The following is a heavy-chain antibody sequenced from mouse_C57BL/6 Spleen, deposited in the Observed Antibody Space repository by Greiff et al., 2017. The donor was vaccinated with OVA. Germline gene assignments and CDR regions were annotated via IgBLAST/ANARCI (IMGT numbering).Heavy chain of an antibody. CDR3: ARLGTTVVGAMDY. CDR1: GYTFTSYW. V-gene: IGHV1-55*01. CDR2: IYPGSGST. D-gene: IGHD1-1*01. Sequence: QVQLQQPGAELVKPGASVKMSCKASGYTFTSYWITWVKKRPGQGLEWIGDIYPGSGSTNYNEKFMSKATLTVDTSTSTAYRQLSILTSEDSAVYYCARLGTTVVGAMDYWGQGTSVTVSS. J-gene: IGHJ4*01.